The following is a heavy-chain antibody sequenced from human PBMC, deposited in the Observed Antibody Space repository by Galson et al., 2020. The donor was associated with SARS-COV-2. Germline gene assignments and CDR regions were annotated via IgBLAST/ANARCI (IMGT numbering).Heavy chain of an antibody. V-gene: IGHV4-30-4*01. D-gene: IGHD3-3*01. J-gene: IGHJ4*02. CDR3: ARDFWSRYYLDS. Sequence: SETLSLTCTVSGGSISSTDSYWSWIRQSPGKVLEWIGYTYYSGNTYYNPSLKSRVTMSVDTSKNQFSLKLTSVTAADTAVYYCARDFWSRYYLDSWGQGTPVTVSS. CDR2: TYYSGNT. CDR1: GGSISSTDSY.